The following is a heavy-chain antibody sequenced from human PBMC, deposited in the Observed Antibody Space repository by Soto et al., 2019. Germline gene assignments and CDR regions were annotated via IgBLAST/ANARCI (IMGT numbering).Heavy chain of an antibody. CDR2: IIPIFGTA. J-gene: IGHJ4*02. Sequence: QVQLVQSGAEVKKPGSSVKVSCKASGGTFSSYAISWVRQAPGQGLEWLGGIIPIFGTANYAQKFQGRVTITADESTSTAYMELSSLRSEDTAVYYCAREGVPTGWAPYYFDYWGQGTLVTVSS. CDR3: AREGVPTGWAPYYFDY. V-gene: IGHV1-69*01. D-gene: IGHD1-1*01. CDR1: GGTFSSYA.